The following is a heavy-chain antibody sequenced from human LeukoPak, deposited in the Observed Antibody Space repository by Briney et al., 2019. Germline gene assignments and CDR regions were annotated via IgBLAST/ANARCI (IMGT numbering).Heavy chain of an antibody. D-gene: IGHD3-22*01. Sequence: GGSLRLSCAASGFTFSSYAMSWVRQAPGKGLEWVSAISGSGGSTYYADSVKGRFTVSRDNSKNTLYLQMNSLRAEDTAVYYCAKDLHYYDSTSPSNWGQGTLVTVSS. CDR1: GFTFSSYA. V-gene: IGHV3-23*01. CDR3: AKDLHYYDSTSPSN. J-gene: IGHJ4*02. CDR2: ISGSGGST.